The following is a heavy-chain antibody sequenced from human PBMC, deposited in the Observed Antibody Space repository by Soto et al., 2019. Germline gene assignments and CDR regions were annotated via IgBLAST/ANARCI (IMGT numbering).Heavy chain of an antibody. CDR2: IKQDGSEK. J-gene: IGHJ4*02. CDR1: GFTFSSYW. D-gene: IGHD3-10*01. Sequence: EVQLVESGVGLVQPGGSLRLSCAASGFTFSSYWMSWVRQAPGKGLEWVAIIKQDGSEKYYVDSVKGRFTISRDNAKNSLFLQMNSLRVEDTAVYYCARDETYYYGSGPVGGPGTLVTVSS. CDR3: ARDETYYYGSGPV. V-gene: IGHV3-7*01.